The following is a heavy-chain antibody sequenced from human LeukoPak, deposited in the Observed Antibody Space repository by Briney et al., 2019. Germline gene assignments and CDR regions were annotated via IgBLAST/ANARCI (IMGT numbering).Heavy chain of an antibody. CDR3: AREVRDGYNPYFDY. J-gene: IGHJ4*02. CDR2: IIPIFGIA. Sequence: SVKVSCKASGGTFSSYAISWVRQAPGQGLEWMGRIIPIFGIANYAQKFQGRVTITADKSTSTAYMELSSLRSEDTAVCYCAREVRDGYNPYFDYWGQGTLVTVSS. D-gene: IGHD5-24*01. V-gene: IGHV1-69*04. CDR1: GGTFSSYA.